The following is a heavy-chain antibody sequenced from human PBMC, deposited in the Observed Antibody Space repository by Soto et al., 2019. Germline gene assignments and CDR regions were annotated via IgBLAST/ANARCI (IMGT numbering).Heavy chain of an antibody. CDR1: GYTFTSYG. D-gene: IGHD4-17*01. CDR2: ISAYNGNT. V-gene: IGHV1-18*01. Sequence: ASVKVSCKASGYTFTSYGISWVRQAPGQGLEWMGWISAYNGNTDYAQKLQGRVTMTTDTSTSTAYMELRSLRSDDTAVYYCGRSALATYYYYGMDVWGQGTKVTV. J-gene: IGHJ6*02. CDR3: GRSALATYYYYGMDV.